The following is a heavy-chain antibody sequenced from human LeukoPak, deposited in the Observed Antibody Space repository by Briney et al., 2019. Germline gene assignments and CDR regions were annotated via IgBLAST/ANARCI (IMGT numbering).Heavy chain of an antibody. V-gene: IGHV3-30*01. D-gene: IGHD5-18*01. J-gene: IGHJ4*02. Sequence: GGSLRLSCAASGFTFSSYAMHWIRQAPGKGLEWVAVISYDGSNKYYADSVKGRFTISRDNSKNTLYLQMNSLRAEDTAVYYCASGYSYAQGDYWGQGTLVTVSS. CDR3: ASGYSYAQGDY. CDR1: GFTFSSYA. CDR2: ISYDGSNK.